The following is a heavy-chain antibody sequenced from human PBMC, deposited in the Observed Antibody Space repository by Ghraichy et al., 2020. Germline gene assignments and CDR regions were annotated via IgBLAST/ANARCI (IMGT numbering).Heavy chain of an antibody. CDR2: FDPEDGET. D-gene: IGHD1-26*01. CDR3: ATGLVGATTILHSFDY. V-gene: IGHV1-24*01. J-gene: IGHJ4*02. CDR1: GYTLTELS. Sequence: ASVKVSCKVSGYTLTELSMHWVRQAPGKGLEWMGGFDPEDGETIYAQKFQGRVTMTEDTSTDTAYMELSSLRSEDTAVYYCATGLVGATTILHSFDYWGQGTLVTVSS.